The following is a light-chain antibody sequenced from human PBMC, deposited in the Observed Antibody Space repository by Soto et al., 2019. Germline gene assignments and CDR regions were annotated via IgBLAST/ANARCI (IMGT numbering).Light chain of an antibody. CDR3: AAWDDILNGYV. CDR1: ISNIESNT. V-gene: IGLV1-44*01. Sequence: QSLLTQPASASGTPGQRVTISCSGSISNIESNTVTWYQHLPGTAPKLVIYSNYDRPSGVPDRFSGSTSGTSASLVIRGLQSEDETDYYCAAWDDILNGYVFGGGTKVTVL. CDR2: SNY. J-gene: IGLJ1*01.